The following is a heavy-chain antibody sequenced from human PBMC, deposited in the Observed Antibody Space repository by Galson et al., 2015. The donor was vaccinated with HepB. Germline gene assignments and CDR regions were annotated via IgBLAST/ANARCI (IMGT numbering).Heavy chain of an antibody. CDR3: ARDWGIVGATVDY. CDR2: ISYDGSNK. Sequence: SLRLSCVASGFTFSSYAMHWVRQAPGKGLEWVAVISYDGSNKYYADSVKGRFTISRDNSKNTLYLQMNSLRAEDTAVYYCARDWGIVGATVDYWGQGTLVTVSS. D-gene: IGHD1-26*01. V-gene: IGHV3-30*04. J-gene: IGHJ4*02. CDR1: GFTFSSYA.